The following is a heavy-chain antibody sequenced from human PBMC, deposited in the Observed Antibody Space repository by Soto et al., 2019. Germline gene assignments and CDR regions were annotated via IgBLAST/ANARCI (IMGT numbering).Heavy chain of an antibody. V-gene: IGHV1-46*01. CDR1: GYTFTSYY. Sequence: ASVKVSCKASGYTFTSYYMHWVRRAPGQGLEWMGIINPSGGSTSYAQKFQGGVTMTRDTSTSTVYMELSSLRSEDTAVYYCASWSAYYDFWSGSPHGMDVWGQGTTVTVSS. CDR2: INPSGGST. D-gene: IGHD3-3*01. CDR3: ASWSAYYDFWSGSPHGMDV. J-gene: IGHJ6*02.